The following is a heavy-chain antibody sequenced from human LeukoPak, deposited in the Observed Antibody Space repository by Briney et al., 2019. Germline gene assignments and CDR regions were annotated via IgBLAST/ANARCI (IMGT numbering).Heavy chain of an antibody. CDR2: IYSGGSR. CDR1: GFTVSSNY. V-gene: IGHV3-53*01. CDR3: ARPKT. J-gene: IGHJ5*02. Sequence: GGSLRLSCAASGFTVSSNYMSWVRQAPGKGLEWVSVIYSGGSRYYADSVKGRFTNSRDNSMNTLYPEMNSLSTGATAVYYCARPKTWGQGTMVTVSS.